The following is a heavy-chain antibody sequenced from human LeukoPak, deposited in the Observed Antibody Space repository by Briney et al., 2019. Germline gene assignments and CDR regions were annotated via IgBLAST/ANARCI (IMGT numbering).Heavy chain of an antibody. D-gene: IGHD2-15*01. CDR1: GFTFSSYE. CDR2: ISSSGSTI. V-gene: IGHV3-48*03. CDR3: ARDFGIMWAQYYFDY. J-gene: IGHJ4*02. Sequence: SGGSLRLSCAASGFTFSSYEMNWVRQAPGKGLEWVSYISSSGSTIYYADSVTGRFTISRDNSKNTLYLQMDSLRTDDTAMYYCARDFGIMWAQYYFDYWGQGTLVTVSS.